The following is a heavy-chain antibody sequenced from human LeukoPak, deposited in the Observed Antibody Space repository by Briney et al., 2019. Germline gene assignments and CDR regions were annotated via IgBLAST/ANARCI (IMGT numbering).Heavy chain of an antibody. Sequence: PGGSLRLSCAASGFTFSDYYMSWLRQAPGKGLEGVSYISSSGSTIYYADSVKGRFTISRDNAKNSLYLQMNSLRAEDTAVYYFARGAVTTMAIDYWGQGTLVTVSS. D-gene: IGHD4-17*01. CDR3: ARGAVTTMAIDY. V-gene: IGHV3-11*01. J-gene: IGHJ4*02. CDR1: GFTFSDYY. CDR2: ISSSGSTI.